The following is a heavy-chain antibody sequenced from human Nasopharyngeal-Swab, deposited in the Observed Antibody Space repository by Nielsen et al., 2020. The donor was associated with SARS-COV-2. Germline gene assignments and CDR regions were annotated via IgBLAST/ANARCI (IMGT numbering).Heavy chain of an antibody. Sequence: ASVKVSCKASGYTFTSYGISWVRQAPGQGLEWMGWISAYNGNTNYAQKLQGRVTMTTDTSTSTAYMDLRSLRSDDTAVYYCARDLTMIDAFDIWGQGTMVTVSS. J-gene: IGHJ3*02. CDR1: GYTFTSYG. CDR2: ISAYNGNT. V-gene: IGHV1-18*01. CDR3: ARDLTMIDAFDI. D-gene: IGHD3-22*01.